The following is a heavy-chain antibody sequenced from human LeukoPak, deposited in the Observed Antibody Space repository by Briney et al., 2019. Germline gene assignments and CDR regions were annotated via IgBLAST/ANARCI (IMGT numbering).Heavy chain of an antibody. Sequence: PSETLSLTCTVSGGSISGTSYYWGWIRQPPGKGPEWIGSIHYSGRTYYKPSLKSRVTISVDTSKNQFSLELTSVTSADTAVYYCARPPGFSTSFWDWGQGTLVTVSS. CDR2: IHYSGRT. D-gene: IGHD2-2*01. CDR3: ARPPGFSTSFWD. V-gene: IGHV4-39*01. CDR1: GGSISGTSYY. J-gene: IGHJ4*02.